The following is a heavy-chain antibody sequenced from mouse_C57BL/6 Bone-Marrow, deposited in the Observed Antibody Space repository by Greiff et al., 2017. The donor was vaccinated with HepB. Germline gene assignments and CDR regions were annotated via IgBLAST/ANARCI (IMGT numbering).Heavy chain of an antibody. CDR2: IYPGDGDT. V-gene: IGHV1-80*01. CDR1: GYAFSSYW. D-gene: IGHD1-1*01. Sequence: VQLQQSGAELVKPGASVKISCKASGYAFSSYWMNWVKQRPGKGLEWIGQIYPGDGDTNYNGKFKGKATLTADESSSTAYMQLSSLTSEDSAVYFCARSRYYGSSPAWFAYWGQGTLVTVSA. J-gene: IGHJ3*01. CDR3: ARSRYYGSSPAWFAY.